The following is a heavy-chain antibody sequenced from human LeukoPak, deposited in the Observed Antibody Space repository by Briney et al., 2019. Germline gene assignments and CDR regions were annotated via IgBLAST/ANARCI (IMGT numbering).Heavy chain of an antibody. CDR2: ISYDGSNK. CDR1: GFTFSSCG. CDR3: AKDLNSGLFDP. Sequence: GGSLRLSCAASGFTFSSCGMRWVRQAPGKGLEWVSVISYDGSNKYSAASVKGRFTISRDTSKNPLYLQMNSLRAEDTAVYYSAKDLNSGLFDPWGQGTLVTVS. D-gene: IGHD3-10*01. J-gene: IGHJ5*02. V-gene: IGHV3-30*18.